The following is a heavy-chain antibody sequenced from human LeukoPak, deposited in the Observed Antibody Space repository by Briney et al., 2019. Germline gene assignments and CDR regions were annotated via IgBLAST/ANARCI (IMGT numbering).Heavy chain of an antibody. CDR1: GGTFSSYA. Sequence: SVKVSCKASGGTFSSYAISWVRQAPGQGPEEMGGVIPIFGTANDAQKFQGRVTITAEESTSTVYMELSSLRSEDTAVYYCARDHHQQLVRRYYFAYWGQGTLVTVSS. J-gene: IGHJ4*02. D-gene: IGHD6-6*01. V-gene: IGHV1-69*13. CDR2: VIPIFGTA. CDR3: ARDHHQQLVRRYYFAY.